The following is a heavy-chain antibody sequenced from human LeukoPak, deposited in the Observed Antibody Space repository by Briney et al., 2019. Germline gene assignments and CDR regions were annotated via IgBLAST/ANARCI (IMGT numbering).Heavy chain of an antibody. J-gene: IGHJ4*02. V-gene: IGHV4-61*02. Sequence: PSETLSLTCTVSGGSTSSGSYYWSWIRQPAGKGLEWIGRIYTSGSTNYKPSLKSRVTISVDTSKNQFSLKLSSVTAADTAVYYCARGVVRGVIRHLDYWGQGTLVTVSS. CDR3: ARGVVRGVIRHLDY. CDR2: IYTSGST. CDR1: GGSTSSGSYY. D-gene: IGHD3-10*01.